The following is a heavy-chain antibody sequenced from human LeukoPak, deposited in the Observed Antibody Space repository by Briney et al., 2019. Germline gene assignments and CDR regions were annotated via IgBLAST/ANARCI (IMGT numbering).Heavy chain of an antibody. Sequence: SETLSLTCAVSGGSISSGGYSWSWIRQPPGTGLEWIGYIYHSESTNYNPSLKSRVTISVDTSKKQFSLKLSSVTAADTAVYYCVTYYFDSSGPKKNYGGQGTLVTVSP. CDR2: IYHSEST. CDR3: VTYYFDSSGPKKNY. CDR1: GGSISSGGYS. J-gene: IGHJ4*02. D-gene: IGHD3-22*01. V-gene: IGHV4-30-2*01.